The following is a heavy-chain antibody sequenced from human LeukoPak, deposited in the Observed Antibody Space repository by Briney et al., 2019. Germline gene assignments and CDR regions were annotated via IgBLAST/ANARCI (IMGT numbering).Heavy chain of an antibody. V-gene: IGHV4-59*12. CDR1: GGSISSYY. CDR3: ARGRITMIVGTKYFDY. Sequence: SETLSLTCTVSGGSISSYYWSWIRQPPGKGLEWIGYIYYSGSTNYNPSLKSRVTISVDTSKNQFSLKLSSVTAADTAVYYCARGRITMIVGTKYFDYWGQGTLVTVSS. CDR2: IYYSGST. J-gene: IGHJ4*02. D-gene: IGHD3-22*01.